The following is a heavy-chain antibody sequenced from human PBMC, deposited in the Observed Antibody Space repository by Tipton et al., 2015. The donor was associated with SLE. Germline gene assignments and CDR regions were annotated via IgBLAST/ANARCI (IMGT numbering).Heavy chain of an antibody. D-gene: IGHD1-1*01. V-gene: IGHV4-4*07. CDR3: ARGQHQLGRFDP. CDR2: IYSSGDR. J-gene: IGHJ5*02. Sequence: TLSLTCTVSGGSISFDYWSWIRQSAGRGLEWIGRIYSSGDRDYNPSLRSRVTMSIDASQNRVSLRLKSVRAADTAVYYCARGQHQLGRFDPWGQGTPVTVSS. CDR1: GGSISFDY.